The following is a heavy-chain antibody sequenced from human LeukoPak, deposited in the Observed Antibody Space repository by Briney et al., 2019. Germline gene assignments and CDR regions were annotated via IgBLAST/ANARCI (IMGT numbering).Heavy chain of an antibody. V-gene: IGHV3-9*01. D-gene: IGHD2-15*01. CDR1: GFTFDDYA. Sequence: GRSLRLSCAASGFTFDDYAMHWVRQAPGKGLEWVSGIRRNGGSIGYADSVKGRFTISRDNAKNSLYLQMNSLRAEDTALYYCAKDRTDCSGGSCYSLYYYYYMDFWGKGTTVTVSS. CDR3: AKDRTDCSGGSCYSLYYYYYMDF. J-gene: IGHJ6*03. CDR2: IRRNGGSI.